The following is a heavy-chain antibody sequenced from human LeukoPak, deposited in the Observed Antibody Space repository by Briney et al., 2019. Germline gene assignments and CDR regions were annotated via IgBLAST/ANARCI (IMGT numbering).Heavy chain of an antibody. D-gene: IGHD4-17*01. V-gene: IGHV4-34*01. J-gene: IGHJ6*02. CDR2: INHSGST. CDR3: ARAGSDYGDYPDYYYGMDV. CDR1: GGSFSGYS. Sequence: PSETLSLTCAVYGGSFSGYSWSWIRQPPEKGLEWIGEINHSGSTNYNPSLKSRVTISVDTSKNQFSLKLSSVTAADTAVYYCARAGSDYGDYPDYYYGMDVWGQGTTVTVSS.